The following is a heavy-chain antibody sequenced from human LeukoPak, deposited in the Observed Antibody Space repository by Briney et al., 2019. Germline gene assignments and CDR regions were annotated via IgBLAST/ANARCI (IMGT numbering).Heavy chain of an antibody. CDR1: GGSFSGYY. J-gene: IGHJ4*02. Sequence: NPSETLSLTCAVYGGSFSGYYWSWIRQPPVKGLEWIGEINHSGSTNYNPSLKSRVTISVDTSKNQFSLKLSSVTAADTAVYYCARVSPRWELPRDYWGQGTLVTVSS. CDR3: ARVSPRWELPRDY. D-gene: IGHD1-26*01. CDR2: INHSGST. V-gene: IGHV4-34*01.